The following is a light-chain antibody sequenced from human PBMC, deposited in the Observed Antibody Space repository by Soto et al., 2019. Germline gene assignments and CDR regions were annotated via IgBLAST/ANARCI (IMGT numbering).Light chain of an antibody. CDR3: RQYYTTPWT. J-gene: IGKJ1*01. CDR2: WAS. Sequence: DIQMTQSPSALSASVGDRVTITCRASQGISTFLNWYQQKPGKAPKLLIYWASIRESGVPDRFSGSGSGTDFTLTISGVQAEDVAVYYCRQYYTTPWTFGQGTKVDI. V-gene: IGKV1-NL1*01. CDR1: QGISTF.